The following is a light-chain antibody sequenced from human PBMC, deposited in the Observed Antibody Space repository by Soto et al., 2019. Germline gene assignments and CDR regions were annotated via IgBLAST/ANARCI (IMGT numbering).Light chain of an antibody. CDR2: GVT. CDR1: SSNIDVFDL. Sequence: QSVLTQPASVSGSPGQSITISCTGTSSNIDVFDLVSWYRRRPGKPPKLMIYGVTKRPSGVSDRFSGSKSGNTASLTISGLQAEDEADYYCCSYAGFTTYVFGSGTKVTVL. V-gene: IGLV2-23*02. CDR3: CSYAGFTTYV. J-gene: IGLJ1*01.